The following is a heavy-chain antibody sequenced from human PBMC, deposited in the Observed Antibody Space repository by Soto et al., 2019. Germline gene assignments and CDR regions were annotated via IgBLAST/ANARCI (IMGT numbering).Heavy chain of an antibody. J-gene: IGHJ1*01. CDR1: GFTFSSYE. CDR2: ISSSGSTI. V-gene: IGHV3-48*03. Sequence: PGGSLRLSCAASGFTFSSYEMNWVRQAPGKGLEWVSYISSSGSTIYYADSVKGRFTISRDNAKNSLYLQMNSLRAEDTAVYYCARAGVVVTAIHQVLQHWGQGTLVTVSS. D-gene: IGHD2-21*02. CDR3: ARAGVVVTAIHQVLQH.